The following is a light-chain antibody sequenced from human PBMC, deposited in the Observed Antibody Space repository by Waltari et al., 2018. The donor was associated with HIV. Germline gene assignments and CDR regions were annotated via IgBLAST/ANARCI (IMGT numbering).Light chain of an antibody. CDR2: GVD. CDR1: SLALGLFDF. Sequence: QSALTQPASMSGSPGQSITISCTGSSLALGLFDFVPCYKHLPNTAPQLIIYGVDRRPPGITSRFSASKSGDVASLTISGLQAEDEADYYCTSHTLTRVLVFGGGTRLTVL. J-gene: IGLJ3*02. CDR3: TSHTLTRVLV. V-gene: IGLV2-14*01.